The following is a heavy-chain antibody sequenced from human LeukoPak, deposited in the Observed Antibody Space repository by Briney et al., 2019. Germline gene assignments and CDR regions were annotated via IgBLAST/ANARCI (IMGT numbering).Heavy chain of an antibody. Sequence: GRSLRLSCAASGFTFSSYGMHWVRQAPGKGLEWVAVISYDGSNKYYADSVKGRFTIPRDNSKNTLYLQMNSLRAEDTAVYYCAKDMSSGWRTGVFDYWGQGTLVTVSS. CDR2: ISYDGSNK. CDR3: AKDMSSGWRTGVFDY. D-gene: IGHD6-19*01. V-gene: IGHV3-30*18. J-gene: IGHJ4*02. CDR1: GFTFSSYG.